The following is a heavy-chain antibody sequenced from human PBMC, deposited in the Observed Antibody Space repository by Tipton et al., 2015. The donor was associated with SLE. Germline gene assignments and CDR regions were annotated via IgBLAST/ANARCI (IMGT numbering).Heavy chain of an antibody. V-gene: IGHV4-39*07. CDR2: IYYSGST. D-gene: IGHD5/OR15-5a*01. Sequence: LRLSCTVSGGSISSSSYYWGWIRQPPGKGLEWIGSIYYSGSTNYNPSLKSRVTISVDTSKNQFSLKLSSVTAADTAVYYCARGPLLDLWGRGTLVTVSS. CDR3: ARGPLLDL. CDR1: GGSISSSSYY. J-gene: IGHJ2*01.